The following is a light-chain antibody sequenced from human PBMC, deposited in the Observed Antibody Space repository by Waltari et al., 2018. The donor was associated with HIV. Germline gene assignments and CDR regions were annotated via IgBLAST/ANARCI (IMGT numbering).Light chain of an antibody. V-gene: IGKV4-1*01. CDR2: WAS. CDR1: QSVFQHSHDKNY. Sequence: DIVMTQSPDSLAVSLGERATIDCRSSQSVFQHSHDKNYVAWYQQRPGQPPKLLIYWASTRASGVPDRFSGSASGTDFTLTINSLRPEDVAVYYCQQCYMTPWTFGQGTRVEL. J-gene: IGKJ1*01. CDR3: QQCYMTPWT.